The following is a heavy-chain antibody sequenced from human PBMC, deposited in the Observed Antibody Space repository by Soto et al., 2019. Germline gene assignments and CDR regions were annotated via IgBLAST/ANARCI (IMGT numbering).Heavy chain of an antibody. J-gene: IGHJ4*02. Sequence: PGGSLRLSCVASGITFGNRAMSWVRQAPGEGLEWVSAITDTGGDAKYADSVRGRFAISRDNSKNTLYLQMSSLRAEDAAVYYCERGSKDSYPGSRIFDFWGRGTLVTVSS. D-gene: IGHD3-10*01. CDR3: ERGSKDSYPGSRIFDF. V-gene: IGHV3-23*01. CDR1: GITFGNRA. CDR2: ITDTGGDA.